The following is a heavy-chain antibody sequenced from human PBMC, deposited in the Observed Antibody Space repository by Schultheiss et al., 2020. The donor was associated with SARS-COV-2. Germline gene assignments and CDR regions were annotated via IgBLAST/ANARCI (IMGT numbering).Heavy chain of an antibody. CDR1: GGSFSGYY. CDR3: ARAGVAGTDLDY. J-gene: IGHJ4*02. Sequence: SQTLSLTCAVYGGSFSGYYWSWIRQPPGKGLEWIGYIYYSGSTNYNPSLKSRVTISVDTSKNQFSLKLSSVTAADTAVYYCARAGVAGTDLDYWGQGTLVTVSS. D-gene: IGHD6-19*01. CDR2: IYYSGST. V-gene: IGHV4-59*12.